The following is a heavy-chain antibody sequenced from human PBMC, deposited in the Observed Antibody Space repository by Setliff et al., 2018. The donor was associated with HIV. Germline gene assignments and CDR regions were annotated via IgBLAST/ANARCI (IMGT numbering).Heavy chain of an antibody. CDR1: EFTFSNSW. Sequence: GGSLRLSCAASEFTFSNSWMHWVRQAPGKGLVWVSTINSDGSSTNYADSVKGRFTISRDNAKNTLYLQMNSLKTEDTAVYYCTTGRRLMVYAFHYYYYMDVWGKGTTVTVSS. CDR3: TTGRRLMVYAFHYYYYMDV. J-gene: IGHJ6*03. D-gene: IGHD2-8*01. CDR2: INSDGSST. V-gene: IGHV3-74*01.